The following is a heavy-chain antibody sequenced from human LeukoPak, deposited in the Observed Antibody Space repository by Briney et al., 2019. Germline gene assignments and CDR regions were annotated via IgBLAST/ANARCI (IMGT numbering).Heavy chain of an antibody. Sequence: SETLSLTCAAYGGSFSGYYWSWIRQPPGKGLEWIGEINHSGSTNYNPSLKSRVTISVDTSKNQFSLKLSSVTAADTAVYYCARGATGTTTGDIDYWGQGTLVTVSS. CDR1: GGSFSGYY. V-gene: IGHV4-34*01. J-gene: IGHJ4*02. CDR3: ARGATGTTTGDIDY. CDR2: INHSGST. D-gene: IGHD1-1*01.